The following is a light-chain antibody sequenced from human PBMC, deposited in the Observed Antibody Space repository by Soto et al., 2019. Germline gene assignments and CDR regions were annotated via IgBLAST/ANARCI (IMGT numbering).Light chain of an antibody. Sequence: EIVLTQSPATLSLSPGERASLSCRASQSVSSNLAWYQQKPGQAPRLLIYGASTRATGIPARFSGSGSGTEFTLTISSLQSEDFAVYYCQQYNNWPLLTFGQGTRLEIK. CDR3: QQYNNWPLLT. CDR2: GAS. CDR1: QSVSSN. V-gene: IGKV3-15*01. J-gene: IGKJ5*01.